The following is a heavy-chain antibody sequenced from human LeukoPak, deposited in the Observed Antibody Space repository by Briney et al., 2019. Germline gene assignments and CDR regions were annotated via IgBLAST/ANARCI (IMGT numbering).Heavy chain of an antibody. CDR2: IIPIFGTA. CDR1: GYSFTSYY. CDR3: ARGRALRGYYYYYMDV. D-gene: IGHD5-12*01. Sequence: SVKVSCKASGYSFTSYYMHWVRQAPGQGLEWMGGIIPIFGTANYAQKFQGRVTITADKSTSTAYMELSSLRSEDTAVYYCARGRALRGYYYYYMDVWGKGTTVTVSS. J-gene: IGHJ6*03. V-gene: IGHV1-69*06.